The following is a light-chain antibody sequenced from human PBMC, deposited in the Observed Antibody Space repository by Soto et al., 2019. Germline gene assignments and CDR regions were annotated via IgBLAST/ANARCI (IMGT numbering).Light chain of an antibody. J-gene: IGLJ2*01. CDR2: DVN. CDR1: SSDIGGYDY. CDR3: TSYASGSSHVV. V-gene: IGLV2-14*01. Sequence: QSALTQPASVSGSPGQSITFSCTGTSSDIGGYDYVSWYQRHPGKAPKLKIYDVNNRPSGVSNRFSGSKSGNTASLTISGLQAEDEADYYCTSYASGSSHVVFGGGTKLTVL.